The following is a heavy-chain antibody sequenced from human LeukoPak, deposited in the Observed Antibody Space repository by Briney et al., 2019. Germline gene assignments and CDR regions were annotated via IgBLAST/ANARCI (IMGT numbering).Heavy chain of an antibody. J-gene: IGHJ4*02. CDR3: ARGRIAAGATGDFDY. CDR2: IYYSGST. D-gene: IGHD6-13*01. Sequence: PSETLSLTCTVSGGSISSYYWSWIRQPPGKGLEWIGYIYYSGSTNYNPPLKSRVTISVDTSKNQFSLKLSSVTAADTAVYYCARGRIAAGATGDFDYWGQGTLVTVSS. CDR1: GGSISSYY. V-gene: IGHV4-59*12.